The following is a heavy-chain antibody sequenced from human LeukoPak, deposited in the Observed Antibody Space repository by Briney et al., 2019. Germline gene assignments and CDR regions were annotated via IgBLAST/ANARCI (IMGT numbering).Heavy chain of an antibody. CDR3: ARGQTRGRARPGDYYGMDV. J-gene: IGHJ6*02. Sequence: GASVKVSCKVSGYTLTELSMHWVRQAPGKGLEWMGGFDPEDGETIYAQKFRGRVTMTEDTSTDTAYMELSSLRSEDTAVYYCARGQTRGRARPGDYYGMDVWGQGTTVTVSS. CDR2: FDPEDGET. V-gene: IGHV1-24*01. D-gene: IGHD2-15*01. CDR1: GYTLTELS.